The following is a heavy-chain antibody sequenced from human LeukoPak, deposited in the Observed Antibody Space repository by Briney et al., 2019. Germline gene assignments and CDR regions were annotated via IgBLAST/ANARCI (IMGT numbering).Heavy chain of an antibody. CDR3: AREIVITGTKNFDY. D-gene: IGHD1-20*01. Sequence: GGSLRLSCAASGFTFSSYEMNWVHQAPRKGLEWVSYISSSGSTIYYADAVKGRFTISRDNAKNSLYVQMNSLRAEDTAVYYCAREIVITGTKNFDYWGQGTLVTVSS. CDR1: GFTFSSYE. CDR2: ISSSGSTI. J-gene: IGHJ4*02. V-gene: IGHV3-48*03.